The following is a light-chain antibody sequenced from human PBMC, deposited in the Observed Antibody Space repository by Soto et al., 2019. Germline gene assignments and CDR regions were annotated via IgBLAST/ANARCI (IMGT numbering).Light chain of an antibody. V-gene: IGKV1-5*01. CDR2: DAS. J-gene: IGKJ1*01. Sequence: GDRVTITCRASQSISNLLAWYQQKPGKAPKVLIYDASSLESGVPSRFSGSVSGTEFTLTISSLQPDDFATYYCQQYNRYSPWTFGQGTKVDIK. CDR1: QSISNL. CDR3: QQYNRYSPWT.